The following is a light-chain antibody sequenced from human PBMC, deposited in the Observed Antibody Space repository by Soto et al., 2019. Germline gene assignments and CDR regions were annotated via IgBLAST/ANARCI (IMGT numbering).Light chain of an antibody. CDR3: QHYGSSRT. CDR2: GTS. V-gene: IGKV3-20*01. Sequence: IVLTQSPGTLSLSPGERATLSCRASQTGSNSYLAWYQQKSGQAPRLLLYGTSSRATGIPERFSGSGSGTDFTLTISRLEPEDFAVYYCQHYGSSRTFGQGTKVEIK. J-gene: IGKJ1*01. CDR1: QTGSNSY.